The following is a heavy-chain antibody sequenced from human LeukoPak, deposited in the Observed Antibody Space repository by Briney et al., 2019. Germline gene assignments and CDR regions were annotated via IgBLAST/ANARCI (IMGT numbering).Heavy chain of an antibody. Sequence: SETLSLTCTVSGGPLSSGIHYWSWIRQHPGKGLEWIGYIHHSGSTFYNPSLKSRLTISVDTSKNQFSLKLSSVTAADTAVYYCGSLATPGLYFDYWGQGTLVTVSS. CDR2: IHHSGST. CDR3: GSLATPGLYFDY. J-gene: IGHJ4*02. CDR1: GGPLSSGIHY. D-gene: IGHD6-6*01. V-gene: IGHV4-31*03.